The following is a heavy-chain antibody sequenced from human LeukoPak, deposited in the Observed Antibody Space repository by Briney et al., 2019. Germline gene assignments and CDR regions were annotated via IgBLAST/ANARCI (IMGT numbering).Heavy chain of an antibody. CDR3: ARYDPSDYATSGLYYGVYFDS. CDR2: IYYNGIT. D-gene: IGHD3-22*01. V-gene: IGHV4-59*08. J-gene: IGHJ4*02. CDR1: GGSITGHY. Sequence: SETLSLTCSVSGGSITGHYWSWIRQSPRKGLEWIGYIYYNGITNYNTSLKSRVIILLDMSKNQFSLKLTSVTAADTAIYYCARYDPSDYATSGLYYGVYFDSWGQGTLVSVSS.